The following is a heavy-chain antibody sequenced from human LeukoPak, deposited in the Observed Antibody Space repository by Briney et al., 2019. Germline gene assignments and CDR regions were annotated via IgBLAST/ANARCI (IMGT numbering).Heavy chain of an antibody. CDR1: GFTFSSYG. Sequence: PGGSLRLSCAASGFTFSSYGMHWVRQAPGKGLEWVAFIRYDGSNKYYADSVKGRFTISRDNSKNTLYLHVNSLRPEDTAVYYCAKGQIQLWLGFDYWGQGTLVTVSS. V-gene: IGHV3-30*02. CDR2: IRYDGSNK. CDR3: AKGQIQLWLGFDY. D-gene: IGHD5-18*01. J-gene: IGHJ4*02.